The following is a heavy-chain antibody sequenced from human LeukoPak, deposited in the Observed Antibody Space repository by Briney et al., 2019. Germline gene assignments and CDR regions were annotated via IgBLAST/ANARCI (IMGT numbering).Heavy chain of an antibody. V-gene: IGHV4-59*12. Sequence: PSETLSLTCTVSGGSISSYYWSWIRQPPGKGLEWIGYIYHSGSTYYNPSLKSRVTISVDRFKNQFSLKLSSVTAADTAVYYCARSSYGDYGDFAYWGQGTLVTVSS. J-gene: IGHJ4*02. CDR2: IYHSGST. D-gene: IGHD4-17*01. CDR1: GGSISSYY. CDR3: ARSSYGDYGDFAY.